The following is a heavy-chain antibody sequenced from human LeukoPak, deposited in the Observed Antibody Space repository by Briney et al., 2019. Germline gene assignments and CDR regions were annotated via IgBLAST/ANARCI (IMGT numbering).Heavy chain of an antibody. D-gene: IGHD2-2*01. Sequence: PGGSLRPSCAASGFTFSSYSMNWVRQAPGKGREWVSYISSSSSTIYYADSVKGRFTISRDNAKNSLYLQMNSLRAEDTAVYYCARERCSSTSCYAAFSWGQGTLVTVSS. CDR3: ARERCSSTSCYAAFS. V-gene: IGHV3-48*01. J-gene: IGHJ5*02. CDR1: GFTFSSYS. CDR2: ISSSSSTI.